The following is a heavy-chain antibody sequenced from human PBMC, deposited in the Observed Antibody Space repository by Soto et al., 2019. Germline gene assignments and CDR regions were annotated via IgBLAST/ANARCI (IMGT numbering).Heavy chain of an antibody. J-gene: IGHJ4*02. CDR3: ARVFSGSYSDS. CDR1: GGSIRSTNW. V-gene: IGHV4-4*02. D-gene: IGHD1-26*01. CDR2: IYHSGST. Sequence: QVQLQESGPGLVKPSGTLSLTCAVSGGSIRSTNWWSWVRQPPGKGLEWIGEIYHSGSTHYNPSLKSRVTISVDESKNQFSLRLNSVTAADTAVFYCARVFSGSYSDSWGQGTLVTVSS.